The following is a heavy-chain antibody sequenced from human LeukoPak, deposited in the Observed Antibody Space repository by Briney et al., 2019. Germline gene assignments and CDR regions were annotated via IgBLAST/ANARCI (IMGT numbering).Heavy chain of an antibody. CDR1: GFSFSSNW. J-gene: IGHJ6*02. Sequence: QTGGSLRLSCAAPGFSFSSNWMGWVRQAPGKGLEWVAHIKRDGSQKYYLDSVKGRFTISRDNAKNSLYLQMNSLRVEDTAVYYCARARRGVAGIWAGVDYYYYGMDIWGQGTTVTVSS. V-gene: IGHV3-7*01. D-gene: IGHD6-19*01. CDR2: IKRDGSQK. CDR3: ARARRGVAGIWAGVDYYYYGMDI.